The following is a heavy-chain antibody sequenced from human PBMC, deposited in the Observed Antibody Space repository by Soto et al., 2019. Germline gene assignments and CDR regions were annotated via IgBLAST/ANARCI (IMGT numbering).Heavy chain of an antibody. D-gene: IGHD6-13*01. CDR3: ARDSKSSSSWYYYYGMDV. J-gene: IGHJ6*02. Sequence: PGGSLRLSCAASGFTFSSYAMHWVRQAPGKGLEWVAVISYDGSNKYYADSVKGRFTISRDNSKNTLYLQMNSLRAEDTAVYYCARDSKSSSSWYYYYGMDVWGQGTTVTVSS. CDR2: ISYDGSNK. CDR1: GFTFSSYA. V-gene: IGHV3-30-3*01.